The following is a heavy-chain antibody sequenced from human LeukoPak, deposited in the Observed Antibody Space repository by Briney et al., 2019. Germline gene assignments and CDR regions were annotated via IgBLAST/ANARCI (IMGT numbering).Heavy chain of an antibody. V-gene: IGHV3-23*01. Sequence: GGSLRLSCAASGFWFSNYGMNWVRQAPGKGLEWVALITGNGAETHYSDSVKGRFTVFRDNSKNTLHLQMNSLRVDDTAVYSCAKRDWPYFFDYWGQGTPVTVSS. D-gene: IGHD3/OR15-3a*01. CDR1: GFWFSNYG. J-gene: IGHJ4*02. CDR3: AKRDWPYFFDY. CDR2: ITGNGAET.